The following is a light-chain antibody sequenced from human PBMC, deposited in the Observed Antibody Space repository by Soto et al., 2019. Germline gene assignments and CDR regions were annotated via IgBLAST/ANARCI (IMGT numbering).Light chain of an antibody. CDR1: QSVSSN. V-gene: IGKV3-20*01. CDR2: GAS. CDR3: QQYGSSGT. Sequence: EIVMTQSTATLSVSPGERATLSCRASQSVSSNLAWYQQKPGQAPRLLIYGASTRATGIPDRFSGSGSGTDFTLTISRLEPEDFAVYYCQQYGSSGTFGQGSMV. J-gene: IGKJ1*01.